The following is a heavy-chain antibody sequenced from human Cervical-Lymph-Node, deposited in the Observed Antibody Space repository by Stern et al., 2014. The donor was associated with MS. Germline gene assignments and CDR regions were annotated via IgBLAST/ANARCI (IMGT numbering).Heavy chain of an antibody. CDR2: ISSCYYTK. CDR1: GFSFGDYY. J-gene: IGHJ6*02. D-gene: IGHD4-17*01. V-gene: IGHV3-11*01. Sequence: QVQLVESGGRLVKPGGSLRLSCAASGFSFGDYYMSWIRQAPGKGLEWVSHISSCYYTKEYAESVKGRFTISRDNAKNSLYLQLNSLRAEDAAVYYCAKNLGDNYFYYGMDVWGQGTTVAVSS. CDR3: AKNLGDNYFYYGMDV.